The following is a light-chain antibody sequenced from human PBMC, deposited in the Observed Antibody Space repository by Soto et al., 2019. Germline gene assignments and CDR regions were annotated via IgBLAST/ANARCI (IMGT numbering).Light chain of an antibody. J-gene: IGKJ1*01. CDR3: QQYNNWPPTWT. CDR2: GAS. Sequence: EMVITQSPATLSVSQGERATLSCRASQSVSSNLAWYQQKPGQAPRLLIYGASTRATGIPARFSGSGSGTEFTLTISSLQSEDFAVYYCQQYNNWPPTWTFGQGTKV. V-gene: IGKV3-15*01. CDR1: QSVSSN.